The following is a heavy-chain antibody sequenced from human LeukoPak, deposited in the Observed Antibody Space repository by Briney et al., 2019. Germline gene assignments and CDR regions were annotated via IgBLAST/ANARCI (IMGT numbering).Heavy chain of an antibody. V-gene: IGHV3-30*02. CDR2: IRYDGSNK. J-gene: IGHJ4*02. CDR3: AKATRGITIFGVVTDGYYFDY. D-gene: IGHD3-3*01. Sequence: PGGSLRLSCAASGFTFSSYGMHWVRQAPGKGLEWVAFIRYDGSNKYYADSVKGRFTISRDNSKNTLYLQMNNLRAEDTAVYYWAKATRGITIFGVVTDGYYFDYWGQGTLVTVSS. CDR1: GFTFSSYG.